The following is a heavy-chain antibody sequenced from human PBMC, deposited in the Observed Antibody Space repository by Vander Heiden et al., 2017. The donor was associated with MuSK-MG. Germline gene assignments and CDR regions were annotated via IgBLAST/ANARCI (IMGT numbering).Heavy chain of an antibody. J-gene: IGHJ1*01. CDR1: GFTFSSYW. D-gene: IGHD6-13*01. V-gene: IGHV3-7*01. Sequence: EVQLVESGGGLVQPGGTLSLSCAASGFTFSSYWMGWVRQAPGKWLEWVANIKQDVSEKYYVDSVKGRFTISRDNAKNSLYLQMNSLRAEDTAVYYCARDRSSWYSSSWYTEYFQHWGQGTLVNVSS. CDR2: IKQDVSEK. CDR3: ARDRSSWYSSSWYTEYFQH.